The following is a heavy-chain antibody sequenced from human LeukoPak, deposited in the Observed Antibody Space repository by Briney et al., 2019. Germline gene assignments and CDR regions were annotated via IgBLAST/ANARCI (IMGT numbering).Heavy chain of an antibody. CDR3: TRHQTYCNGGICYGPYFQY. Sequence: SETLSLTCTVSGGSISSGSYYWSWIRQPAGKGLEWIERIYTSGSTNYNPSLKSRVTISVDTSKNQFSLKLSSVTAADTAVYYCTRHQTYCNGGICYGPYFQYWGQGTQVTVSS. CDR1: GGSISSGSYY. CDR2: IYTSGST. D-gene: IGHD2-15*01. J-gene: IGHJ1*01. V-gene: IGHV4-61*02.